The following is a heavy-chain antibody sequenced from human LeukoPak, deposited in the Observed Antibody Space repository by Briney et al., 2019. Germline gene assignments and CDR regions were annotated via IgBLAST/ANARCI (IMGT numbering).Heavy chain of an antibody. Sequence: PSETPSLTCTVSGGSISSYYWSWIRQPPGKGLEWIGYIYYSGSTNYNPSLKSRVTISVDTSKNQFSLKLSSVTAADTAVYYCARVSSYYDSSGYYYLGLFDYWGQGTLVTVS. J-gene: IGHJ4*02. D-gene: IGHD3-22*01. V-gene: IGHV4-59*01. CDR1: GGSISSYY. CDR2: IYYSGST. CDR3: ARVSSYYDSSGYYYLGLFDY.